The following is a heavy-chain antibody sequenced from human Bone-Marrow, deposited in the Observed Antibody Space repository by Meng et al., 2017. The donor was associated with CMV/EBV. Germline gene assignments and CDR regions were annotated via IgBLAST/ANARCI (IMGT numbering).Heavy chain of an antibody. J-gene: IGHJ6*02. CDR2: IYSGGSST. CDR1: GFTFSSYA. V-gene: IGHV3-23*03. D-gene: IGHD3-3*01. Sequence: GGSLRLSCAASGFTFSSYAMSWVRQAPGKGLEWVSVIYSGGSSTYYADSVKGRFTISRDNSKNTLYLQMNSLRTEDTAVYYCAKEKRVLRFLVWLSCGMDVWGQGTTVTVSS. CDR3: AKEKRVLRFLVWLSCGMDV.